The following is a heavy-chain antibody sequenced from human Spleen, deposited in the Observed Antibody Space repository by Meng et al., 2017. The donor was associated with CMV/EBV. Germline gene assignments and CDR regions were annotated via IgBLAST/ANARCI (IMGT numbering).Heavy chain of an antibody. CDR1: GFIFSNYW. Sequence: GESLKISCAASGFIFSNYWMTWVRQAPGKGLEWVANIKEDGSEKYYVDSVKGRFTISRDNARNSLYLQMNGLRGEDTAVYYCARVQLRKGRGWFDPWGQGTLVTVS. J-gene: IGHJ5*02. D-gene: IGHD1-1*01. CDR3: ARVQLRKGRGWFDP. V-gene: IGHV3-7*01. CDR2: IKEDGSEK.